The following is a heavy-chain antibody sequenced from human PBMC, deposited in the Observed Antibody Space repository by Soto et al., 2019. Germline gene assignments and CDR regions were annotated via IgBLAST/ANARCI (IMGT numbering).Heavy chain of an antibody. CDR3: AKTNGDNNRFDP. Sequence: SETLSLTCAVSSVSISSSNWWSWVRQPPGKGLEWIGEIYHSGSTNYNPSLKSRVTISVDKSKNQFSLKLSSVTAADTAVYYCAKTNGDNNRFDPWGQGTLVTVSS. CDR1: SVSISSSNW. D-gene: IGHD2-21*01. CDR2: IYHSGST. V-gene: IGHV4-4*02. J-gene: IGHJ5*02.